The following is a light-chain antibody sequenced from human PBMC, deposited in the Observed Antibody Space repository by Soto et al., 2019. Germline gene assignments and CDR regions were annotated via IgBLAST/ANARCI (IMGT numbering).Light chain of an antibody. CDR1: SSDIGGYNS. CDR3: TSYTPIGTLGSV. Sequence: QSVLTQPASVSGSPGQSITISCTGTSSDIGGYNSVSWYQQHPGRAPRLIIYEVTNRPSGVSNRFSASKSGNTASLTSSGLQAEDEADYYCTSYTPIGTLGSVFGTGTKVTVL. CDR2: EVT. J-gene: IGLJ1*01. V-gene: IGLV2-14*01.